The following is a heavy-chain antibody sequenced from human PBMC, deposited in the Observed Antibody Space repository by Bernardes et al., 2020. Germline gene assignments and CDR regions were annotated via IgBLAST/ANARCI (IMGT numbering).Heavy chain of an antibody. D-gene: IGHD6-19*01. J-gene: IGHJ4*02. V-gene: IGHV4-34*01. CDR2: INHSGST. CDR3: ARGLLPYSSGWYGFGY. CDR1: GGSFSGYY. Sequence: SETLSLTCAVYGGSFSGYYWSWIRQPPGKGLEWIGEINHSGSTNYNPSLKSRVTISVDTSKNQFSLKLSSVTAADTAVYYCARGLLPYSSGWYGFGYWGQGTLVTVSS.